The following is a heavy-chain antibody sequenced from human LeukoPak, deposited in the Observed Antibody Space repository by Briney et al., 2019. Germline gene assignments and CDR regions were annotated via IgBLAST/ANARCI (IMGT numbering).Heavy chain of an antibody. CDR2: INHSGST. CDR1: GGSFSGCY. V-gene: IGHV4-34*01. Sequence: SETLSLTCAVYGGSFSGCYWSWIRQPPGKGLEWIGEINHSGSTNYNPSLKSRVTISVDTSKNQFSLKLSSVTAADTAVYYCARGKRHCSSTSCYEMAPFDYWGQGTLVTVSS. CDR3: ARGKRHCSSTSCYEMAPFDY. D-gene: IGHD2-2*01. J-gene: IGHJ4*02.